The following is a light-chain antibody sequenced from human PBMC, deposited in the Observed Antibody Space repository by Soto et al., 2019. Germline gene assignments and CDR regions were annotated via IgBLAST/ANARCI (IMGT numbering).Light chain of an antibody. J-gene: IGKJ4*01. CDR3: QHYRTS. CDR1: QSVSSSY. CDR2: GAS. V-gene: IGKV3-20*01. Sequence: EIVLTQSPGTLSLSPGERVTLSCRASQSVSSSYLAWYQQKPGQAPRLLIYGASSRATGIPDRFSGSGSGTDFTLTITRLEPDDFAVYYCQHYRTSFGGGTKVEIK.